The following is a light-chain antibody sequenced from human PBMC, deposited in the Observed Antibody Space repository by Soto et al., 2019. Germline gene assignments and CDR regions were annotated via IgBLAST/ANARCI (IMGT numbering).Light chain of an antibody. J-gene: IGKJ1*01. Sequence: IQMTQSASNLSRSLGDRLTITSGASQTISSWLAWYQQKQGKAPKLLIYKASTLKSGVPSRFSGSGYGTEFTLTISSLQPDDFATYYCQHYNSYSEAFGQGTKVDIK. CDR2: KAS. CDR3: QHYNSYSEA. CDR1: QTISSW. V-gene: IGKV1-5*03.